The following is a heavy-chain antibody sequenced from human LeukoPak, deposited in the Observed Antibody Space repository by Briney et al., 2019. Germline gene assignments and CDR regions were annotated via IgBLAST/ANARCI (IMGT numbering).Heavy chain of an antibody. D-gene: IGHD1-26*01. CDR3: ARGPRRGSYDY. Sequence: SETLSLTCTVSGGSISSYYWSWIRQPPGKGLEWIGYIHYSGSTNYNPSLKSRVTISVDTSKNQFSLKLSSVTAADTAVYYCARGPRRGSYDYWGQGTLVTVSS. CDR2: IHYSGST. CDR1: GGSISSYY. V-gene: IGHV4-59*01. J-gene: IGHJ4*02.